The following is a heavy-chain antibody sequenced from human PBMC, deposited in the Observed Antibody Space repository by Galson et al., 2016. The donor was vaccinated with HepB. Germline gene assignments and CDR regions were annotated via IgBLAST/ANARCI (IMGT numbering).Heavy chain of an antibody. D-gene: IGHD1-7*01. V-gene: IGHV3-23*01. CDR1: GFTFSSHA. Sequence: SLRLSCAASGFTFSSHALSWVRQAPGKGLEWVAGVGGTGESTYYADSVMGRFSISRDNSRNTLSLQMNSLRAEDTAVYYCAKSGNNWNLDAYFDSWGQGTLVTVSS. CDR2: VGGTGEST. CDR3: AKSGNNWNLDAYFDS. J-gene: IGHJ4*02.